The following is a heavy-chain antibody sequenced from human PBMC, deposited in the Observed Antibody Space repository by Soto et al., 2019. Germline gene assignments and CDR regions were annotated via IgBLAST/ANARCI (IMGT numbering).Heavy chain of an antibody. Sequence: GGSLRLSCSASGFSFNSFNMSWVRQAPGKGLEWVSAISGSGGSTYYADSVKGRFTISRDNSKNTLYLQMNSLRAEDTAVYYCAKSSSSCPDYWGQGTLVTVSS. CDR3: AKSSSSCPDY. CDR1: GFSFNSFN. D-gene: IGHD6-13*01. CDR2: ISGSGGST. J-gene: IGHJ4*02. V-gene: IGHV3-23*01.